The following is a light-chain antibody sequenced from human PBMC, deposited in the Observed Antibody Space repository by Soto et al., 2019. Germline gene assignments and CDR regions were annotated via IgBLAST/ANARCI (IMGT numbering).Light chain of an antibody. CDR1: SSNIGAGYD. CDR3: QSYDRILDGFWV. CDR2: DNT. V-gene: IGLV1-40*01. Sequence: QSVLTQPPSVSGAPGQRVTISCTGSSSNIGAGYDVHWYQQLPGTAPKLLISDNTNRPSGVPDRFSASKSGTSASLAITGLQAEDEADYYCQSYDRILDGFWVFGGGTKLTVL. J-gene: IGLJ3*02.